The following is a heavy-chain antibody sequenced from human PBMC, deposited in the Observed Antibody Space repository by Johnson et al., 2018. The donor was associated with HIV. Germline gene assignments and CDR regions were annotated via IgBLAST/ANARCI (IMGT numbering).Heavy chain of an antibody. CDR2: ISYAGSNK. D-gene: IGHD2-15*01. CDR3: ARDDGGGGDAFDI. V-gene: IGHV3-30*04. Sequence: QVQLVESGGGVVQPGRSLRLSCVASGFTLSNNAMHWVRQAPGQGLEWVAVISYAGSNKYYAYSVKGRFTISRDNSKNTLYLQMNSLKAADPAVYYCARDDGGGGDAFDIWGQGTMVTVSS. CDR1: GFTLSNNA. J-gene: IGHJ3*02.